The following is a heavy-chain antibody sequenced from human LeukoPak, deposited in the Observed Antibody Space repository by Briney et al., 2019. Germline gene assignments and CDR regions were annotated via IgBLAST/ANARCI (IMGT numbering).Heavy chain of an antibody. Sequence: GGSLRLSCAASGFTFSSYDMHWVRQATGKGLEWVSAIGTAGDTYYPGSVKGRFTISRENAKSSLYLQMNSLRAEDTAVYYCARVVGSSSWSSGTLDVWGQGTTVTVSS. D-gene: IGHD6-13*01. CDR1: GFTFSSYD. CDR3: ARVVGSSSWSSGTLDV. CDR2: IGTAGDT. J-gene: IGHJ6*02. V-gene: IGHV3-13*01.